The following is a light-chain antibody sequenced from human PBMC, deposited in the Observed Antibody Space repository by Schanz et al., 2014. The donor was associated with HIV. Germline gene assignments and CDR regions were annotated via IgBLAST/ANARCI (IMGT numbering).Light chain of an antibody. CDR3: QQYAVSPWT. CDR1: QSIASY. J-gene: IGKJ1*01. V-gene: IGKV1-39*01. CDR2: GAS. Sequence: DIQMTQSPSSLSASVGDRVTITCRASQSIASYLNWYQQNPGEAPKLLIYGASSLQSGVPSRFSGSGSGTDFTHTIRRLQPDDFATYDCQQYAVSPWTFGQGTRVQSK.